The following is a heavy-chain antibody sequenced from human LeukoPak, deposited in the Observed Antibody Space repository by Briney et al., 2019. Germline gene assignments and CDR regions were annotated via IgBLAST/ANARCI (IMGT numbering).Heavy chain of an antibody. CDR2: INPNSGGT. CDR3: AHEKGYSGYDITT. D-gene: IGHD5-12*01. Sequence: ASVKVSCKASGYTFTGYYMHWVRQAPGQGLEWMGWINPNSGGTNYAQKFQGRVTMTRDTSISTAYMELSRLRSDGTAVYYCAHEKGYSGYDITTWGQGTLVTVSS. CDR1: GYTFTGYY. J-gene: IGHJ4*02. V-gene: IGHV1-2*02.